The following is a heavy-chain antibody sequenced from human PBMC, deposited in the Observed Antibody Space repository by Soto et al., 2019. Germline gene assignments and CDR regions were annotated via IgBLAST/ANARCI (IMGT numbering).Heavy chain of an antibody. D-gene: IGHD3-22*01. CDR1: GFTFSSYG. Sequence: QVQLVESGGGVVQPGRSLRLSCAASGFTFSSYGMHWVRQAPGKGLEWVAVIWYDGSNKYYADSVKGRFTISRDNSKNTLYPQMNSLRAEDTAVYYCARDFSYYDSSGYSGDYWGQGTLVTVSS. CDR3: ARDFSYYDSSGYSGDY. J-gene: IGHJ4*02. V-gene: IGHV3-33*01. CDR2: IWYDGSNK.